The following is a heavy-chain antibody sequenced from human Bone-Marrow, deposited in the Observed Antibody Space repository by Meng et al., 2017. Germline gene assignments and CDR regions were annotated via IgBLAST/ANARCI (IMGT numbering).Heavy chain of an antibody. CDR3: AKSQAMQIQLWLLHYYYGMDV. CDR1: GFTFSSYG. V-gene: IGHV3-33*06. J-gene: IGHJ6*02. CDR2: IWYDGSNK. Sequence: GGSLRLSCAASGFTFSSYGMHWVRQAPGKGLEWVAVIWYDGSNKYYADSVKGRFTIPRDNSKNTLYLQMNSLRAEDTAVYYCAKSQAMQIQLWLLHYYYGMDVWGQGTTVTVSS. D-gene: IGHD5-18*01.